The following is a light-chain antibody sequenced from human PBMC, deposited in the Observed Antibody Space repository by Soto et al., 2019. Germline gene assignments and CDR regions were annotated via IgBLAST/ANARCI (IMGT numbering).Light chain of an antibody. CDR3: SSSTSGITLLDL. CDR1: SSDVGGYNY. V-gene: IGLV2-14*01. Sequence: QSVLTQPASASGSPGQSITISCTGTSSDVGGYNYVSWYHQHPGIAPKLLIYGVTNRPSGVSTRFSGSKSGNTASLTISGLQAEDEADYHCSSSTSGITLLDLFGTGTKLTVL. J-gene: IGLJ1*01. CDR2: GVT.